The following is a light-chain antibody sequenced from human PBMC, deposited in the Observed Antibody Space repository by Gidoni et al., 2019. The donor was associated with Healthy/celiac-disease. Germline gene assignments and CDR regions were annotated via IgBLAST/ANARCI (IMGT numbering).Light chain of an antibody. CDR3: QQSYSTLYT. Sequence: IHMTQSPSSLSASVGYRVTIPCRASQSISSYLNWYQQKPVKAPKLLIYAASSLQSGVQSRFSGSGCGTDFNLTIRSLQHEDFATYYCQQSYSTLYTFXQXTKLEIK. V-gene: IGKV1-39*01. CDR2: AAS. CDR1: QSISSY. J-gene: IGKJ2*01.